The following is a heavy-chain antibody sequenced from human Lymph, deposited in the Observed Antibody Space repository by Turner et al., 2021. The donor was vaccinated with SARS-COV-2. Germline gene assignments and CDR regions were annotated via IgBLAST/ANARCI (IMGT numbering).Heavy chain of an antibody. CDR3: ARGPPDFPYYFDY. Sequence: EVQLVESGGGLVKRGGSLRLSCAASGFTFSRYSMNWVRQAPGKGLEWVSSITFTSSYIYYADSVKGRFTISRDNAKNSLYLQMNSLRAEDTAVYYCARGPPDFPYYFDYWGQGTLVTVSS. CDR2: ITFTSSYI. CDR1: GFTFSRYS. V-gene: IGHV3-21*01. D-gene: IGHD2-21*02. J-gene: IGHJ4*02.